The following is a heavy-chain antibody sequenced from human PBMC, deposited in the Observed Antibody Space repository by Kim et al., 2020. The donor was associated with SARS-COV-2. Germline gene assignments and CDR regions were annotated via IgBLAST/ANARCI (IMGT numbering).Heavy chain of an antibody. D-gene: IGHD3-9*01. CDR3: ARARYFDWLLSYFDY. Sequence: PSLTSRVTISVDTSKNQFSLKLSSVTAADTAVYYCARARYFDWLLSYFDYWGQGTLVTVSS. J-gene: IGHJ4*02. V-gene: IGHV4-59*01.